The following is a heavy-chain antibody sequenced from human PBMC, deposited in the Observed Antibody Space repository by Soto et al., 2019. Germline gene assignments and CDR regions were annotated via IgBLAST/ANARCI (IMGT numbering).Heavy chain of an antibody. CDR2: IYHSGNT. D-gene: IGHD6-19*01. Sequence: QVQLQESGPGLVKPSGTLSLTCAVSGGSINSSHWWSWVRQPPGKGLEWIGEIYHSGNTNYNPSLKGRVTISLDKSKNQFSLKLSSVTAADTTVYHCGRSVAVAGTDFDYWGQGTLVTVSS. CDR1: GGSINSSHW. CDR3: GRSVAVAGTDFDY. V-gene: IGHV4-4*02. J-gene: IGHJ4*02.